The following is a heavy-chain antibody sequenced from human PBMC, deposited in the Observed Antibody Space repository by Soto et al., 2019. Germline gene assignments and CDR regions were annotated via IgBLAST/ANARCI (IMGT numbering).Heavy chain of an antibody. CDR3: ARDEVVVVVSAPLPGYFDY. J-gene: IGHJ4*02. CDR2: MSGSGGST. V-gene: IGHV3-23*01. CDR1: GFTFSSYA. D-gene: IGHD2-15*01. Sequence: EVQLLESGGGLVQPGGSLRLSCAASGFTFSSYAMSWVRQAPGKGLEWVSAMSGSGGSTYYADSVKGRFTISRDNSNNTLYLQMNGLRAEDTAVYYCARDEVVVVVSAPLPGYFDYWGQGTLVTVSS.